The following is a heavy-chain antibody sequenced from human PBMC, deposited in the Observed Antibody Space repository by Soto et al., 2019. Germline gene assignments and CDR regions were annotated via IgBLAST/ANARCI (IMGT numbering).Heavy chain of an antibody. V-gene: IGHV4-4*02. D-gene: IGHD2-2*01. CDR1: GGSISSSNW. J-gene: IGHJ6*02. CDR3: ARDRRYCSSTSCFGNGMDV. CDR2: LYHSGST. Sequence: QVQLQESGPGLVKPSGTLSLTCAVSGGSISSSNWWSWVRQPPGKGLEWIGELYHSGSTNYNPSLKSRVTISVDKSKNQFSLKLSSVTAADTAVYYCARDRRYCSSTSCFGNGMDVWGQGTTVTVSS.